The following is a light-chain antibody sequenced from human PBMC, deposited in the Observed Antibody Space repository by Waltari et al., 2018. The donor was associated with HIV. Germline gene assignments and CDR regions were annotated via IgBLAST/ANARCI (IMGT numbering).Light chain of an antibody. J-gene: IGLJ1*01. V-gene: IGLV3-25*03. CDR1: ASPKPY. CDR2: KHT. CDR3: LSADTSGTYV. Sequence: SSELTQPPSVSVSPGQTARITCSGDASPKPYTHWFLQKPGQANEVVIHKHTGRPSGRPGRFSSSRSGTTVTLTITGVQTDDEADYYCLSADTSGTYVFGPGTTVTVL.